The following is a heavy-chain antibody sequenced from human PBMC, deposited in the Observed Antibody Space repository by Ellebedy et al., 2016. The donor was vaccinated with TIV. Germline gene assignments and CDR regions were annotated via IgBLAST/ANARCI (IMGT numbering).Heavy chain of an antibody. J-gene: IGHJ6*02. CDR1: GFTFSSYW. CDR2: ILWNSERI. CDR3: VKDMNAGGADV. Sequence: SLKISCAASGFTFSSYWMYWVRQAPGKGLEWVSGILWNSERIGYADSVKGRFTISRDHAKNSLYLQMDSLRAEDTALYYCVKDMNAGGADVWGQGTSVTVSS. D-gene: IGHD2-2*01. V-gene: IGHV3-9*01.